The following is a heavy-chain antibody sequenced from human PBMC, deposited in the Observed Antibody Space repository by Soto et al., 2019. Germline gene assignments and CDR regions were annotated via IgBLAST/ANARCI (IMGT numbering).Heavy chain of an antibody. J-gene: IGHJ5*02. CDR2: ISGSGQTT. CDR3: AKDQRKPAIFGVVTLS. V-gene: IGHV3-23*01. D-gene: IGHD3-3*01. CDR1: GFTCSRFA. Sequence: PRWSLRLSCSGSGFTCSRFAMSWLRQVPGKGLEWVSAISGSGQTTYYADSVKGRFTVSRDNSNNTLYLQMNSLRAEDTAVYYCAKDQRKPAIFGVVTLSWGQGTLVTVSS.